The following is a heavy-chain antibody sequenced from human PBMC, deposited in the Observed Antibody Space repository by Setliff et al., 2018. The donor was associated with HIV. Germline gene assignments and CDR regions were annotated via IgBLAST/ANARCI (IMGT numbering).Heavy chain of an antibody. V-gene: IGHV3-48*01. CDR1: GFTFDSYS. D-gene: IGHD3-10*01. J-gene: IGHJ5*02. CDR2: ISGLGGGTI. Sequence: GGSLRLSCATSGFTFDSYSIIWVRQAPGKGLEWVSYISGLGGGTIFYADSVKGRFTISRDNDKNSVHLQMTSLRAEDTAVYYCASSGSGSYINWFGPWGQGTLVTVSS. CDR3: ASSGSGSYINWFGP.